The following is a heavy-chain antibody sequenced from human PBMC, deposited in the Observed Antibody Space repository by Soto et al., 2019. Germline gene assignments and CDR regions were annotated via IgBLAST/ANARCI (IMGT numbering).Heavy chain of an antibody. CDR2: ISWNSGSI. Sequence: GGSLRLSCAASGFTFDDYAMHWVRQAPGKGLEWVSGISWNSGSIGYADSVKGRFTISRDNAKNSLYLQMNSLRAEDTALYYCAKDSPRASGSYRAFDYWGQGTLVTVSS. CDR3: AKDSPRASGSYRAFDY. CDR1: GFTFDDYA. V-gene: IGHV3-9*01. D-gene: IGHD3-10*01. J-gene: IGHJ4*02.